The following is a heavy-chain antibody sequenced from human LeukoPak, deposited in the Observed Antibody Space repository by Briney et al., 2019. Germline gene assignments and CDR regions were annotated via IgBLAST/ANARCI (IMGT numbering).Heavy chain of an antibody. Sequence: ASVKVSCKASGYTFTAYYIHWVQQAPGQGLEWMGRINPNSGATNYAPKFQGRVTMTRDTSINTAYMELSRLRSDDTASYYCARESSSADAYDFWGHGTMVTVSS. V-gene: IGHV1-2*06. D-gene: IGHD6-6*01. CDR1: GYTFTAYY. CDR2: INPNSGAT. CDR3: ARESSSADAYDF. J-gene: IGHJ3*01.